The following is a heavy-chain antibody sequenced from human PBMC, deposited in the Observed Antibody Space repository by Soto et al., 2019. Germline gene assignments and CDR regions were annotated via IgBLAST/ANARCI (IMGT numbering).Heavy chain of an antibody. D-gene: IGHD4-17*01. Sequence: SVKVSCKASGGTFSSYAISWVRQAPGQGLEWMGGIIPIFGTANYAQKFQGRVTITADESTSTAYMELSSLRSEDTAVYYCARVATVVTHAFDYWRQGTLVTVSS. V-gene: IGHV1-69*13. J-gene: IGHJ4*02. CDR1: GGTFSSYA. CDR3: ARVATVVTHAFDY. CDR2: IIPIFGTA.